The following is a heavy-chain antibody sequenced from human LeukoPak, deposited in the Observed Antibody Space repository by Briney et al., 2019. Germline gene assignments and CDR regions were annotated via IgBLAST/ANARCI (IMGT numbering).Heavy chain of an antibody. J-gene: IGHJ4*02. CDR2: TYYRSQWYI. CDR3: ARGSGYYDTGSFSFVDN. Sequence: SQTLSLTCAISGDSVSSDSAAWNWIRQSPSGGLEWLGRTYYRSQWYIDYAVSVKTRITINPDTSRNQFSLELKSVTPEDTGVYYCARGSGYYDTGSFSFVDNWGQGTLVTVSS. CDR1: GDSVSSDSAA. V-gene: IGHV6-1*01. D-gene: IGHD3-22*01.